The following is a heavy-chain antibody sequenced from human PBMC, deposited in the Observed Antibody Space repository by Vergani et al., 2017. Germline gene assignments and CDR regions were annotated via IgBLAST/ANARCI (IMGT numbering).Heavy chain of an antibody. CDR3: ARNRLDRRASCDY. CDR2: INAGNGNT. J-gene: IGHJ4*02. V-gene: IGHV1-3*01. D-gene: IGHD2-2*01. Sequence: QVQLVQSGAEVKKPGASVKVSCKASGYTFTSYAMHWVRQAPGPRLEWMGWINAGNGNTKYSQKFQGRVTITMDTYASTAYMELSSLRSEDTAGYYSARNRLDRRASCDYGGEGTLVTASS. CDR1: GYTFTSYA.